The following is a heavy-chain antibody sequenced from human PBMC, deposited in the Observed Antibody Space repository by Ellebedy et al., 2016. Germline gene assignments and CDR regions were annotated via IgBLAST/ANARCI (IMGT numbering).Heavy chain of an antibody. CDR2: INHSGST. J-gene: IGHJ6*03. Sequence: SETLSLTXAVYGGSFSGYYWSWIRQPPGKGLEWIGEINHSGSTNYNPSLKSRVTISVDTSKNQFSLKLTSVTAADTAVYYCATNYYYYYMDVWGKGTTVTVSS. CDR3: ATNYYYYYMDV. V-gene: IGHV4-34*01. CDR1: GGSFSGYY.